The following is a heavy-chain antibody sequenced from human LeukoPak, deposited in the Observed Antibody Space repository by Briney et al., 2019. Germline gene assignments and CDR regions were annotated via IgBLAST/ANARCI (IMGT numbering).Heavy chain of an antibody. CDR1: GFTFSSYA. J-gene: IGHJ4*02. D-gene: IGHD3-22*01. Sequence: GGSLRLSCAASGFTFSSYAMHWVRQAPGKGLEWVAVISYDGSNKYYADSVKGRFTISRDNSKNTLYLQMNSLRAEDTAMYYCARDWNYYDSSGYSDYWGQGTLVTVSS. CDR3: ARDWNYYDSSGYSDY. V-gene: IGHV3-30*04. CDR2: ISYDGSNK.